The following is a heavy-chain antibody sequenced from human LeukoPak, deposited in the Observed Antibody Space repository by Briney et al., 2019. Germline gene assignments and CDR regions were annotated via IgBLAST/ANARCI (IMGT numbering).Heavy chain of an antibody. CDR3: ARDFSSSSTVYYYYYMDV. CDR1: GGSISSSSYY. V-gene: IGHV4-39*07. D-gene: IGHD6-6*01. J-gene: IGHJ6*03. Sequence: SETLSLTYTVSGGSISSSSYYWGWIRQPPGKGLEWIGSIYNSGSTYYNPSLKSRVTISIDTSKNQFSLKLSSVTAADTAIYYCARDFSSSSTVYYYYYMDVWGKGTTVTVSS. CDR2: IYNSGST.